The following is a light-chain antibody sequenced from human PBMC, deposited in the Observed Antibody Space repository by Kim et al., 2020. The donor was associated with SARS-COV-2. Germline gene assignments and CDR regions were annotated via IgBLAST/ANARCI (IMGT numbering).Light chain of an antibody. CDR3: AAWDDSLSGRV. CDR1: RSNIGSNT. V-gene: IGLV1-44*01. J-gene: IGLJ3*02. Sequence: GQRVTRSCSGSRSNIGSNTENWYQHLPGTAPKVLMYTDNERPSGVPDRFSGSKSGTSASLVISALQSEDEADYYCAAWDDSLSGRVFGGGTQLTVL. CDR2: TDN.